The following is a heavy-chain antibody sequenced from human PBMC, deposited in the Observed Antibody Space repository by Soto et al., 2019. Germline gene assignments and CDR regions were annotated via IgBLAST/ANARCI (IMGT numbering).Heavy chain of an antibody. CDR2: IYYSGST. CDR3: AGGIAARPLGY. V-gene: IGHV4-39*07. Sequence: SETMSLTCTVSGVSISSSSYYLGWLRQPPGKGLEWIGSIYYSGSTYYNPSLKSRVTISVDRSKNQFSLKLSSVTAADTAVYYCAGGIAARPLGYWGQGTLVTVSS. CDR1: GVSISSSSYY. D-gene: IGHD6-6*01. J-gene: IGHJ4*02.